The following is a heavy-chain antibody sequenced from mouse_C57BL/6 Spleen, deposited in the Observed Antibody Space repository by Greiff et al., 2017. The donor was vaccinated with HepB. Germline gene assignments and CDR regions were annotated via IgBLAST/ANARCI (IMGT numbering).Heavy chain of an antibody. CDR1: GYNIKNTY. CDR3: ALYDGYSDWYFDV. J-gene: IGHJ1*03. CDR2: IDPANGNT. D-gene: IGHD2-3*01. Sequence: VQLQQSVAELVRPGASVKLSCTASGYNIKNTYMHWVKQRPEQGLEWIGRIDPANGNTKYAPKFQGKATITADTSSNTAYLQLSSLTSEDTAIYYCALYDGYSDWYFDVWGTGTTVTVSS. V-gene: IGHV14-3*01.